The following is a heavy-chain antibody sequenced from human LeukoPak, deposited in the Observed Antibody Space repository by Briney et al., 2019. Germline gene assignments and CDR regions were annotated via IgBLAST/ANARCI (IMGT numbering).Heavy chain of an antibody. CDR2: INWNGGNT. CDR1: GFNFDDYG. J-gene: IGHJ4*02. D-gene: IGHD3-9*01. V-gene: IGHV3-20*04. Sequence: GGSLRLSCAASGFNFDDYGMSWVRQGPGKGLEWVSGINWNGGNTGYADSVKGRFTISRDNTKNSLYLQMNSLRAEDTALYYCARDNVLRYFDSKGPFDYWGQGTLVTVSS. CDR3: ARDNVLRYFDSKGPFDY.